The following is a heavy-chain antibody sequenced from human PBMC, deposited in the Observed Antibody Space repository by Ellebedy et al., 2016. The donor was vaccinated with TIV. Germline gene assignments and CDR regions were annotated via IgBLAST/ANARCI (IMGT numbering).Heavy chain of an antibody. J-gene: IGHJ4*02. V-gene: IGHV4-4*02. CDR1: GDSISSSHW. CDR3: AGQLQGVTAFDY. CDR2: IYHSGST. D-gene: IGHD2-21*02. Sequence: MPSETLSLTCAVSGDSISSSHWWSWVRQHPGKGLGWIGEIYHSGSTNYKSSLKSRVTVSVDTSKNHFSLKLSSVTAADTAVYFCAGQLQGVTAFDYWGQGILVTVSS.